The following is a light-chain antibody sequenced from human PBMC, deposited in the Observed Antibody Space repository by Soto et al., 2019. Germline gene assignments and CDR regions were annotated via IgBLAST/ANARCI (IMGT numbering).Light chain of an antibody. Sequence: QSALTQPASVSGSPGQSITISCTGTSSDVGGYNYVSWYQQHPGKAPKLMIYEVSNRPSGVSNLFSGSKSGNTASLTISGLQAEDEADYYCSSYTSSSTVVFGGGPKLTVL. CDR2: EVS. CDR1: SSDVGGYNY. V-gene: IGLV2-14*01. CDR3: SSYTSSSTVV. J-gene: IGLJ2*01.